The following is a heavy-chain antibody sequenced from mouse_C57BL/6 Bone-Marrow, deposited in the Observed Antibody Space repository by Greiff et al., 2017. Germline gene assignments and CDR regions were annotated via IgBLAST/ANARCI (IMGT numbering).Heavy chain of an antibody. V-gene: IGHV1-54*01. CDR3: ARGYSGFFAY. J-gene: IGHJ3*01. Sequence: QVQLQQSGAELVRPGTSVKVSCKASGYAFTNYLIEWVKQRPGQGLEWIGVINPGSGGTNYNEKFKGKATLTADKSSSPAYMQLSSLTSEDSAVYFCARGYSGFFAYWGQGTLVTVSA. CDR1: GYAFTNYL. D-gene: IGHD2-3*01. CDR2: INPGSGGT.